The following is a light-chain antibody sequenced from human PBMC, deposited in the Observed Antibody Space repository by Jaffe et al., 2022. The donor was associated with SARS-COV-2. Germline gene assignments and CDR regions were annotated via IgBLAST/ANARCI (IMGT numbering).Light chain of an antibody. V-gene: IGLV3-21*02. CDR3: QVWESSDDVI. CDR2: KDD. CDR1: NIGIKT. Sequence: SYVLTQSPSVSVAPGQTARITCGGSNIGIKTVHWYQQRPGQAPVLVVYKDDERPSGIPERFSGSNSGNTATLTISRVEAGDEADYYCQVWESSDDVILGGGTKLTVL. J-gene: IGLJ2*01.